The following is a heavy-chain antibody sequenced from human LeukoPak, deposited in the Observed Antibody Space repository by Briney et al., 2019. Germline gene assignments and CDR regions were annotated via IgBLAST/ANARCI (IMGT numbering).Heavy chain of an antibody. Sequence: ASVKVSCKASGYTFTSYYMHWVRQAPGQGLEWMGIINPSGGSTSYAQKFQGRVTMTRDTSTSTVYMELSSLRSEDTAVYYCARDYCGGDCYWAFFDYWGQGTLVTVSS. CDR3: ARDYCGGDCYWAFFDY. V-gene: IGHV1-46*01. CDR1: GYTFTSYY. D-gene: IGHD2-21*01. CDR2: INPSGGST. J-gene: IGHJ4*02.